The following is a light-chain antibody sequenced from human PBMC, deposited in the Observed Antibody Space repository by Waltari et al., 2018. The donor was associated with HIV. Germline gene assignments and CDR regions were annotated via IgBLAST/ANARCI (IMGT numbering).Light chain of an antibody. V-gene: IGLV2-8*01. J-gene: IGLJ2*01. CDR3: SSYAGSNNLV. CDR1: SSDDGGYNF. CDR2: EVS. Sequence: QSAPPPPPSASGSPGQSVTIPSTETSSDDGGYNFLSWYQQHPGKAPKLMIFEVSNRPSGVPDRFSGSKSANTASLTVSGRQAEDEADYYCSSYAGSNNLVFGGGTKLTVL.